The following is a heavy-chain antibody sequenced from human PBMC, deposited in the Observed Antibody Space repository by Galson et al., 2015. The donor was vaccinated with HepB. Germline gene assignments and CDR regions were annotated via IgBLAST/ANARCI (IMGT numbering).Heavy chain of an antibody. Sequence: SLRLSCAASGITLSSYDMSWVRQAPGKGLEWVSAISASGDGTTYADSVKGRFTVSRDISKNTLYLQMNSLRAEDTAVYYCAKALNYWYFELWGRGTLVTVSS. CDR2: ISASGDGT. CDR3: AKALNYWYFEL. J-gene: IGHJ2*01. CDR1: GITLSSYD. V-gene: IGHV3-23*01.